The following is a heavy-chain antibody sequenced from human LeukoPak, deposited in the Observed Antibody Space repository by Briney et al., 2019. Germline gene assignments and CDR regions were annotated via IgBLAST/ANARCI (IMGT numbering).Heavy chain of an antibody. Sequence: ASVKVSCKASGYTFTIYGINWVRQAPGQGLEWMGWISAYNGNTNYAQKLQGRVTMTTDTSTGTAYMELRSLRSDDTAVYYCASAREASSSSRSFDYWGQGTLVTVSP. CDR3: ASAREASSSSRSFDY. CDR1: GYTFTIYG. J-gene: IGHJ4*02. CDR2: ISAYNGNT. D-gene: IGHD6-6*01. V-gene: IGHV1-18*01.